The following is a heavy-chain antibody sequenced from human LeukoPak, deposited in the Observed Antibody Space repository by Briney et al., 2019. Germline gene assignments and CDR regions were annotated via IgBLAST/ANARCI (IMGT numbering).Heavy chain of an antibody. CDR3: ARREGTAAGNYFDY. D-gene: IGHD6-13*01. J-gene: IGHJ4*02. V-gene: IGHV4-39*01. CDR1: GGSISTSSYY. CDR2: IYYSGST. Sequence: SETLSLTCTVSGGSISTSSYYWGWIRQPPGKGLEWIGNIYYSGSTHYNPSLKSRVTTSIDTSKNQFSLEVSSVTAADTAVYFCARREGTAAGNYFDYWGQGILVTVSS.